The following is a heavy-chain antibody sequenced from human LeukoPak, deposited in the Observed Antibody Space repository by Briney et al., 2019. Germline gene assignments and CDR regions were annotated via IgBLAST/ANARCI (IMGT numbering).Heavy chain of an antibody. J-gene: IGHJ6*03. CDR2: ISSSSSTI. Sequence: GGSLRLSCAASGFTFSSYSMNWVRQAPGKGLEWVSYISSSSSTIYYADSVKGRFTISRDNAKNSLYLQMNSLRAEDTAVYYCARDRGISSSWYPEKHYYYMDVWGKGTTVTVSS. CDR1: GFTFSSYS. CDR3: ARDRGISSSWYPEKHYYYMDV. D-gene: IGHD6-13*01. V-gene: IGHV3-48*01.